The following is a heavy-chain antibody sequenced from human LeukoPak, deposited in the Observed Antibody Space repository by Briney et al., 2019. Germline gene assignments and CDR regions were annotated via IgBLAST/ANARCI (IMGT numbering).Heavy chain of an antibody. D-gene: IGHD6-19*01. J-gene: IGHJ4*02. V-gene: IGHV3-23*01. CDR2: ISGSSGST. CDR1: GFTFSTYA. Sequence: PGGSLRLSCAASGFTFSTYAMSWVRQAPGKGLEWVSAISGSSGSTSYADSVKGRFTISRDNAKNSVDLQMNSLRVEDTALYYCARDGSAWSRDYWGQGTLVTVSS. CDR3: ARDGSAWSRDY.